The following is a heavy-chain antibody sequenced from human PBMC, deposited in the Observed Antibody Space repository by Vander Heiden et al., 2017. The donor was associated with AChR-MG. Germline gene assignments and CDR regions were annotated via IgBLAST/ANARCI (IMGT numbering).Heavy chain of an antibody. CDR3: ARNRFGDY. V-gene: IGHV2-70*11. J-gene: IGHJ4*02. CDR2: IDWDDDK. D-gene: IGHD3-10*01. CDR1: STSGMS. Sequence: STSGMSVIWIRQPPGKALEWLARIDWDDDKYYNTYLMTRLTISKDTSKNQVVLTMTNMGPVDTATYYCARNRFGDYWGQGTLVTVSS.